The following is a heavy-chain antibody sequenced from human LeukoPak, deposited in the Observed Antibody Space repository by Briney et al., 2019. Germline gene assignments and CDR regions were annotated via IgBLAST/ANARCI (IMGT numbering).Heavy chain of an antibody. CDR1: DASMNNYY. V-gene: IGHV4-4*07. D-gene: IGHD1-26*01. CDR3: ARSWAAKWELPGQFDS. J-gene: IGHJ4*02. Sequence: SETLSLTRTVSDASMNNYYWSWIRQSPEKGLEWIGFVFSRGTTNYNPSFKSRLTMSIDTSKKQFSLRLSSVTAADTAVYFCARSWAAKWELPGQFDSWGQGRLVSVSS. CDR2: VFSRGTT.